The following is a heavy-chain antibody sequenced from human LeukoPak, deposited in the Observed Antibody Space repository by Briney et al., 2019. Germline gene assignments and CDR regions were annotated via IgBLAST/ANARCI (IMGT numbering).Heavy chain of an antibody. V-gene: IGHV4-4*07. Sequence: SEPLSLTCTVPGGSISSYYWSWIRQPAGKGLEWIGRIYTSGSTNYNASLKSRVSMSVDTSKNQFSLKLSTVTAADTAVFYCAREDSGSYKEFDYGGQGTLVTVSS. CDR2: IYTSGST. D-gene: IGHD1-26*01. CDR3: AREDSGSYKEFDY. J-gene: IGHJ4*02. CDR1: GGSISSYY.